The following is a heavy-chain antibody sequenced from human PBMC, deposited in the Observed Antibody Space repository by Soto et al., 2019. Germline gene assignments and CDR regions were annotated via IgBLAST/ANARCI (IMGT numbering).Heavy chain of an antibody. CDR2: INSKLDDV. J-gene: IGHJ4*02. CDR3: CTYTFPPPT. Sequence: EVQLVESGGGLVKPGGSLRLSCAASGLTFSSAWLNWVRQAPGKGLEWVGRINSKLDDVEYAAPVKGRFTISTDDSKNTLYLQLHRLKTEDTAMYYGCTYTFPPPTWGQGTLVTVSS. CDR1: GLTFSSAW. V-gene: IGHV3-15*01. D-gene: IGHD2-2*02.